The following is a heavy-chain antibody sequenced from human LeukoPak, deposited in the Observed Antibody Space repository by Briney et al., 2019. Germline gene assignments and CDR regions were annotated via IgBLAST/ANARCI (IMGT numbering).Heavy chain of an antibody. CDR3: ARAYYYDSSGYYHGVIDY. Sequence: PGGSLRLSCAASGFTFSSYAMHWVRQAPGKGLEWVAVISYDGSNKYYADSVKGRFTISRDNSKNTLYLQMNSLRAEDTAVYYCARAYYYDSSGYYHGVIDYWGQGTLVTVSS. V-gene: IGHV3-30-3*01. CDR2: ISYDGSNK. D-gene: IGHD3-22*01. J-gene: IGHJ4*02. CDR1: GFTFSSYA.